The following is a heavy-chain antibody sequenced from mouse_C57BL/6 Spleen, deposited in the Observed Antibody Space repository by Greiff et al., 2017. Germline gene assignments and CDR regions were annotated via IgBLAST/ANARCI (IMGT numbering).Heavy chain of an antibody. J-gene: IGHJ3*01. CDR1: GYTFTSYT. V-gene: IGHV1-4*01. Sequence: VQLQQSGAELARPGASVKMSCKASGYTFTSYTMHWVKQRPGQGLEWIGYINPSSGYTKYNQKFKDKATLTADKSSSTAYMQLSSLTSEDSAVYYGARSFYGSSRAWFAYWGQGTLVTVSA. CDR3: ARSFYGSSRAWFAY. CDR2: INPSSGYT. D-gene: IGHD1-1*01.